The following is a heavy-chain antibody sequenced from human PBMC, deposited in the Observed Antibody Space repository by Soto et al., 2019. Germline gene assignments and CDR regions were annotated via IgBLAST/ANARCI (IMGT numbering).Heavy chain of an antibody. CDR3: AREGDYNFDYYSGMDV. CDR2: IIPFFTTT. V-gene: IGHV1-69*01. Sequence: QVQLVQSGTEVKKPGSSVNVSCKASGGTFGTSAINWVRQAPGQGLEWMGAIIPFFTTTDYAQKFQARVTITADESTSTAYMELSSLTSEDTAVYYCAREGDYNFDYYSGMDVGGQGTTVIVSS. J-gene: IGHJ6*01. D-gene: IGHD4-17*01. CDR1: GGTFGTSA.